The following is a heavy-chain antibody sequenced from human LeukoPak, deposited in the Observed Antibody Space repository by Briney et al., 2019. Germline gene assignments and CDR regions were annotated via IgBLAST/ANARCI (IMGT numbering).Heavy chain of an antibody. CDR1: GFTFSSYW. CDR2: IDSDGSST. J-gene: IGHJ4*02. Sequence: GGSLRLSCAASGFTFSSYWMHWVRQAPGKGLVWVSRIDSDGSSTSYADSVKGRFTISRDNAKNTLYLQMNSLRAEDTAVYYCARAYNWNDVDYWGQGTLVTVSS. D-gene: IGHD1-1*01. CDR3: ARAYNWNDVDY. V-gene: IGHV3-74*01.